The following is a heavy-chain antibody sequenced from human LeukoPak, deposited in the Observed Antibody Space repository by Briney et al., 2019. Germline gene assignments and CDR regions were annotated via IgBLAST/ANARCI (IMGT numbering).Heavy chain of an antibody. CDR2: IYYSGST. CDR3: ARGPTYYDFWSGYYTSGGFDY. CDR1: GGSISSYY. D-gene: IGHD3-3*01. J-gene: IGHJ4*02. Sequence: SETLSLTCTVSGGSISSYYWSWIRQPPGKGLEWIGYIYYSGSTNYNPSLKSRVTISVDTSKNQFSLKLSSVTAADTAVYNCARGPTYYDFWSGYYTSGGFDYWGQGTLVTVSS. V-gene: IGHV4-59*01.